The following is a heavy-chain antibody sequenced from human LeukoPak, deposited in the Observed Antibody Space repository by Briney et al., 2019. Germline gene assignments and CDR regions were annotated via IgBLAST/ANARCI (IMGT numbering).Heavy chain of an antibody. J-gene: IGHJ3*01. Sequence: SETLSLTCTISGGSISGSFLSWIRQPAGKGLEWIGRLATSGTIYYNPSLKSRVTVSMDTSKNQFSLKLTSVTAADTAVYYCTRDGSKGSRGDAFDLWGQGSVVTVSS. CDR1: GGSISGSF. CDR3: TRDGSKGSRGDAFDL. D-gene: IGHD3-10*01. CDR2: LATSGTI. V-gene: IGHV4-4*07.